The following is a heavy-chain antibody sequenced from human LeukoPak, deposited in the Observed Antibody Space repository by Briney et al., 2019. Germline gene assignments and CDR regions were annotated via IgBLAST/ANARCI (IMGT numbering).Heavy chain of an antibody. J-gene: IGHJ6*03. CDR2: IIPIFGTA. Sequence: SVKVSCKASGGTFSSYAISWVRQAPGQGLEWMGGIIPIFGTANYAQKFQGRVTITADKSTSTAYMELSSLRSEDTAVYYCAKGHTTTFGVVIRNYYYMDVWGKGTTVTVS. CDR1: GGTFSSYA. D-gene: IGHD3-3*01. V-gene: IGHV1-69*06. CDR3: AKGHTTTFGVVIRNYYYMDV.